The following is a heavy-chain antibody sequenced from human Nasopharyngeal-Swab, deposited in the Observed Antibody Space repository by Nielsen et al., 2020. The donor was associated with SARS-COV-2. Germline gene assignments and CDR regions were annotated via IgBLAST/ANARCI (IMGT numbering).Heavy chain of an antibody. CDR2: INHSGST. D-gene: IGHD3-22*01. CDR3: ARRGLITMIHRWFDP. V-gene: IGHV4-34*01. Sequence: WIRQPPGKGLEWIGEINHSGSTSYNPSLKSRVTISVDTSKNQFSLKLSSVTAADTAVYYCARRGLITMIHRWFDPWGQGTPVTVSS. J-gene: IGHJ5*02.